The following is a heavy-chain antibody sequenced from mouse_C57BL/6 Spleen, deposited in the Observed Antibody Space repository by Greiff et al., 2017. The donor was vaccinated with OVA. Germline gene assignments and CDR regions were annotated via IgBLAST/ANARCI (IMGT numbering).Heavy chain of an antibody. Sequence: EVQVVESGGGLVKPGGSLKLSCAASGFTFSSYAMSWVRQTPEKRLEWVATISDGGSYTYYPDNVKGRFTISRDNAKNNLYLQMSHLKSEDTAMYYCARTYYDYAYYFDYWGQGTTLTVSS. CDR1: GFTFSSYA. J-gene: IGHJ2*01. D-gene: IGHD2-4*01. CDR3: ARTYYDYAYYFDY. V-gene: IGHV5-4*01. CDR2: ISDGGSYT.